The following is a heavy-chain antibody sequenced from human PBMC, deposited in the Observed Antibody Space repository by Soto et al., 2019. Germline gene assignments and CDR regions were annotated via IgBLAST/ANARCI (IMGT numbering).Heavy chain of an antibody. V-gene: IGHV3-48*03. CDR1: GLPLMNYE. J-gene: IGHJ6*02. CDR2: ISNGGATI. CDR3: LIRIYRVDPPLSAYHYGLDV. D-gene: IGHD3-3*01. Sequence: PGGSLRLSCAVSGLPLMNYEMNWVRQAPGKGLEWISYISNGGATIFYADSVKGRFTISRDNTKKSLYLQMNGVKVEDTAIYYCLIRIYRVDPPLSAYHYGLDVWGPGTTVTVSS.